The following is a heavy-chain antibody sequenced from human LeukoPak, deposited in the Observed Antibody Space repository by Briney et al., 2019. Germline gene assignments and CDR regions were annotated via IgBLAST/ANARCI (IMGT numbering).Heavy chain of an antibody. CDR1: GGSISSNAYY. CDR3: ASSRVEIWYYFDY. Sequence: ASETLSLTCTVSGGSISSNAYYWSWIRQHPGKGLEWIGYIYYSGSTYYNPSLKSRVIISVDTSKNQFSLKLSSVTAADTAVYYCASSRVEIWYYFDYWGQGTLVTVSS. CDR2: IYYSGST. V-gene: IGHV4-31*03. J-gene: IGHJ4*02. D-gene: IGHD5-24*01.